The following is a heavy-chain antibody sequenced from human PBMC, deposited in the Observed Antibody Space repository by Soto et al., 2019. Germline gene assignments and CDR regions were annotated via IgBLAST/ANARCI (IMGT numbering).Heavy chain of an antibody. CDR2: IIPIFGTA. CDR1: GGTFSSYA. Sequence: SVKVSCKASGGTFSSYAISWVRQAPGQGLEWMGGIIPIFGTANYAQKFQGRVTITADESTSTADMELSSLRSEDTAVYFCASHVDTAMDKWFAPWGQGTQVNVSS. D-gene: IGHD5-18*01. CDR3: ASHVDTAMDKWFAP. V-gene: IGHV1-69*13. J-gene: IGHJ5*02.